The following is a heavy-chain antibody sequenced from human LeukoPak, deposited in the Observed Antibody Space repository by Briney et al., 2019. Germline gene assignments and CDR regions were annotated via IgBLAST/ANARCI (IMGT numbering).Heavy chain of an antibody. CDR2: MIPIFGTA. V-gene: IGHV1-69*05. CDR1: GGTFSSYA. J-gene: IGHJ4*02. D-gene: IGHD3-22*01. Sequence: ASVKVSCXASGGTFSSYAISWVRQAPGQGLEWMGGMIPIFGTANYAQKFQGRVTITTDESTSTAYMELSSLRSEDTAVYYCAGGDHYDSSGYWVPFDYWGQGTLVTVSS. CDR3: AGGDHYDSSGYWVPFDY.